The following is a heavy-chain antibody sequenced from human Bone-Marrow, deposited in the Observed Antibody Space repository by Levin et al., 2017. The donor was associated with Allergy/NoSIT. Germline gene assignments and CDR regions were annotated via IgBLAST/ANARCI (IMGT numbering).Heavy chain of an antibody. CDR3: AKEPNMSTPGLALYSWFDP. J-gene: IGHJ5*02. CDR1: GFTFSNYC. V-gene: IGHV3-30*18. Sequence: AGESLKISCAASGFTFSNYCIHWVRQAPGKGLEWVAVISYHGNDKFYADSVEGRFTISRDNSEKTVFPQMNSLRAEDTAVYYCAKEPNMSTPGLALYSWFDPWGQGTLVTVTS. CDR2: ISYHGNDK. D-gene: IGHD2-8*02.